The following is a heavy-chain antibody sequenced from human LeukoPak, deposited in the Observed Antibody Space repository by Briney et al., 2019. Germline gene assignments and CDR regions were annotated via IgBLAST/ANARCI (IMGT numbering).Heavy chain of an antibody. CDR3: VRGSLRLPRSTPDY. J-gene: IGHJ4*02. CDR1: GVTFDDYA. CDR2: ISWNSGSI. V-gene: IGHV3-9*01. D-gene: IGHD2-21*02. Sequence: PGGSLRLSCAASGVTFDDYAMHWVRQAPGKGLEWVSGISWNSGSIGYADSVKGRFTISRDNAVNTLYLQMNSLRVEDTAVYYCVRGSLRLPRSTPDYWGQGTLVTVSS.